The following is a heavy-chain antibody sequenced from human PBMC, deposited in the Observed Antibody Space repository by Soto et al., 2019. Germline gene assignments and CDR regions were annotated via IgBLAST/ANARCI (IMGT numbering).Heavy chain of an antibody. CDR1: GGSIISYY. J-gene: IGHJ6*02. Sequence: SETLSLTCTVSGGSIISYYWSWIRQPPGKGLEWIGYIYYSGSTNYNPSLKSRVTISVDTSKNQFSLKLSSVTAADTAVYYCARAFGQQLVLGSSHYYYGMDVWGQGTTVTVSS. D-gene: IGHD6-13*01. V-gene: IGHV4-59*01. CDR2: IYYSGST. CDR3: ARAFGQQLVLGSSHYYYGMDV.